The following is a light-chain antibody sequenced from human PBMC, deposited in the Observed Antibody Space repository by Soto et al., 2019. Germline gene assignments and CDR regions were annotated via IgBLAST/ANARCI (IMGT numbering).Light chain of an antibody. Sequence: QMTQSPSSLSASVGDRVTITCRASQSISSYLNWYQQKPGKAPKLLIYDASSLQRGVPSRFSGSGSGTDFTLTISSLQPEDFAGYYCQQSYSKPYTFGQGTKLEIK. CDR1: QSISSY. CDR3: QQSYSKPYT. J-gene: IGKJ2*01. CDR2: DAS. V-gene: IGKV1-39*01.